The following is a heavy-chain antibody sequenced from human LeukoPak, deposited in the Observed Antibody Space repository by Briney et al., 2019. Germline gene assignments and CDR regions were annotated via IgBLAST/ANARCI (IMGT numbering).Heavy chain of an antibody. CDR1: GGSISSYY. J-gene: IGHJ4*02. CDR2: SYTSGST. V-gene: IGHV4-4*07. CDR3: ARERYDYVWGSYRYFDY. D-gene: IGHD3-16*02. Sequence: SETLSLTCTVSGGSISSYYWSWIRQPPGKGLEWIGRSYTSGSTNYNPSLKSRVTMSVDTSKNQFSLKLSSVTAADTAVYYCARERYDYVWGSYRYFDYWGQGTLVTVSS.